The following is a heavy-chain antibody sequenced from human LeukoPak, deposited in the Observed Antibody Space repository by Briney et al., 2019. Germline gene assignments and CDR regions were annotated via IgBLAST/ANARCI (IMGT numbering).Heavy chain of an antibody. J-gene: IGHJ6*02. D-gene: IGHD3-3*01. CDR3: AKDPYDFWSSMDV. V-gene: IGHV3-23*01. CDR1: GFTFSSYG. Sequence: GGSLRLSCAASGFTFSSYGMHWVRQAPGKGLEWVSTISSSGGSTSYADSVKGRFTLSRDNSRNTLYLQMNSLRAEDTAVYYCAKDPYDFWSSMDVWGQGTTVTVSS. CDR2: ISSSGGST.